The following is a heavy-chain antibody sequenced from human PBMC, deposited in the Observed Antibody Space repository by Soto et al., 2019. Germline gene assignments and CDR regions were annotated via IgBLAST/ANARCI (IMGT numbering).Heavy chain of an antibody. Sequence: ASVKVSCKASGYTFTSYDINWVRQATGQGLEWMGCMNPNRGNTDYAQKFQGRVTMTRNTSISTAYMELSSLRSEDPAVYSCARAQADIHFDYWGQGTLVTVSS. CDR2: MNPNRGNT. D-gene: IGHD6-19*01. V-gene: IGHV1-8*01. CDR3: ARAQADIHFDY. CDR1: GYTFTSYD. J-gene: IGHJ4*02.